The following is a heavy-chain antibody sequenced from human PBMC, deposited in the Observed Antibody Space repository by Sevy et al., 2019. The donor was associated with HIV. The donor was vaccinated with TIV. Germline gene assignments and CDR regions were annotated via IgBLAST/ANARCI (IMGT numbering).Heavy chain of an antibody. D-gene: IGHD3-10*01. V-gene: IGHV1-18*01. CDR3: AREGYYYRSGTYRPPNYYGMDV. CDR2: ISDYNGYT. Sequence: ASVKVSCKASGYTFSSYGISWVRQAPGQGLEWMGWISDYNGYTNYAHKFQGRVTMSTEASMRTAYMELRSLRSDDTAVYFCAREGYYYRSGTYRPPNYYGMDVWGQGTAVTVSS. J-gene: IGHJ6*02. CDR1: GYTFSSYG.